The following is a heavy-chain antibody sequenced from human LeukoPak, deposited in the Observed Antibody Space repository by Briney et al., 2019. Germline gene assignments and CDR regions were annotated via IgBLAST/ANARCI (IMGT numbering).Heavy chain of an antibody. CDR2: ISSSSSYI. J-gene: IGHJ4*02. CDR1: GFTFSSYS. D-gene: IGHD5-24*01. CDR3: ARGGRCLHRVFYFDY. Sequence: GGSLRLSCAASGFTFSSYSMTWVRQAPGKGLEWVSSISSSSSYIYYADSVKGRFTISRDNAKNSLSLQMNSLRAEHTAVYYCARGGRCLHRVFYFDYWGQGTLVTVSS. V-gene: IGHV3-21*01.